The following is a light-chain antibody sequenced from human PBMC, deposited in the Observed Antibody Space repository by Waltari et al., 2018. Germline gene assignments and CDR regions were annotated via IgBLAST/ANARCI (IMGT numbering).Light chain of an antibody. CDR1: SSNIGARYD. J-gene: IGLJ1*01. CDR3: QSFDSSLSGYV. CDR2: AAS. Sequence: QSVLTQPPSVSGAPGQRVTFSCTGSSSNIGARYDVHWYQQLPGTAPNPLIYAASHRPAGVPGRFSGSRSGTSASLAITGLQAEDEADYYCQSFDSSLSGYVFGTGTKVTVL. V-gene: IGLV1-40*01.